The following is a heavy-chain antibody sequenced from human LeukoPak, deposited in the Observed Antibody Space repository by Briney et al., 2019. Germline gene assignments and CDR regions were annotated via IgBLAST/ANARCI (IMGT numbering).Heavy chain of an antibody. CDR2: ISTNGGGA. Sequence: GGSLRLSCAASGFTFSTYAMHWVRQAPGKGLEYVSAISTNGGGAYYANSVKGRFTISRDNSKNTLYLQMGSLRAEDMAVYYCARWGSTSCYDYWGQGTLVTVSS. D-gene: IGHD2-2*01. V-gene: IGHV3-64*01. CDR1: GFTFSTYA. CDR3: ARWGSTSCYDY. J-gene: IGHJ4*02.